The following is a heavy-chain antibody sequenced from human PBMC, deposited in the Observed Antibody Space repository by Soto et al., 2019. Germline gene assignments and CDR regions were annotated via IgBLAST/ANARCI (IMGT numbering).Heavy chain of an antibody. V-gene: IGHV3-21*06. CDR1: GFTFNTYN. J-gene: IGHJ5*02. Sequence: EVQLVESGGGLVEPGGSLRLSCAATGFTFNTYNMNWIRQAPGKGLEWVSSISSTSSYIYYADSVRGRFTISRDNAKNALFLQMNSLRAQDTAVYFCARDCGSGLGWFDPWGQGTLVTVSS. CDR2: ISSTSSYI. D-gene: IGHD6-19*01. CDR3: ARDCGSGLGWFDP.